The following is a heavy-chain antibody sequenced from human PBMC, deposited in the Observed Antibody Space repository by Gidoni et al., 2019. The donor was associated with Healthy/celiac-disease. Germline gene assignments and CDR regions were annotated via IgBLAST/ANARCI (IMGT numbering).Heavy chain of an antibody. D-gene: IGHD3-10*01. V-gene: IGHV2-70*15. CDR1: GFSLSTSGMC. Sequence: QVTLRESGPALVKPTQTLTLTCTFSGFSLSTSGMCGSWIRQPPGKALEWLARIDWDDDKYYSTSLKTRLTISKDTSKNQVVLTMTNMDPVDTATYYCARMIGYYYGSGSYYSLENYYYYMDVWGKGTTVTVSS. CDR2: IDWDDDK. J-gene: IGHJ6*03. CDR3: ARMIGYYYGSGSYYSLENYYYYMDV.